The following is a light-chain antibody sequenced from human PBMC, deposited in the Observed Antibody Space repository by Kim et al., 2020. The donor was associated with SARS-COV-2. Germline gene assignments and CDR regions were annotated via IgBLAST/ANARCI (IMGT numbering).Light chain of an antibody. V-gene: IGLV3-19*01. J-gene: IGLJ2*01. CDR3: DSRDNSGNHVL. Sequence: SSELTQDPAVSVALGQTVRITCQGDTLRRYYASWYQQKPGQAPVLVIYGTNNRPSGIPDRFSGSSSGNTASLTITGAQAEDEADYYCDSRDNSGNHVLFGEGTQLTVL. CDR1: TLRRYY. CDR2: GTN.